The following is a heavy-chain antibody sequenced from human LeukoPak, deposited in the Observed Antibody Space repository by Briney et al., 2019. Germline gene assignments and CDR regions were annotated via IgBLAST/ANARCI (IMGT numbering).Heavy chain of an antibody. Sequence: PGRPLRLSCAASGFTFSSYAMHWVRQAPGKGLEWVAIIWYDGSTKYYAESVKGRFTISRDNSKNMLYLQMNSLRAEDTAVYYCARVSDYGNYFDFWGQGTLVTVSS. D-gene: IGHD4-17*01. V-gene: IGHV3-33*01. CDR1: GFTFSSYA. J-gene: IGHJ4*02. CDR2: IWYDGSTK. CDR3: ARVSDYGNYFDF.